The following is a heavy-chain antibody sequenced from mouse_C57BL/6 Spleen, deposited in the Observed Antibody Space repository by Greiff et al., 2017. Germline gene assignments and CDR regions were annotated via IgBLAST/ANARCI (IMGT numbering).Heavy chain of an antibody. Sequence: VQLQQSGAELVRPGASVKLSCKASGYTFTDYYINWVKQRPGQGLEWIARIYPGSGNTYYNEKFKGKATLTAEKSSSTAYMQLSSLTSEDSAVYFCAITTVVYFRLDYYAMDYWGQGTSVTVSS. CDR2: IYPGSGNT. CDR1: GYTFTDYY. J-gene: IGHJ4*01. CDR3: AITTVVYFRLDYYAMDY. D-gene: IGHD1-1*01. V-gene: IGHV1-76*01.